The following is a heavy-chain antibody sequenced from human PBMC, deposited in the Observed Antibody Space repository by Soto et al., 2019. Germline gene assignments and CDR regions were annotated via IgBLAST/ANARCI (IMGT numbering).Heavy chain of an antibody. CDR2: ISAYNGNT. CDR3: AIRSIAGAANCFVP. J-gene: IGHJ5*02. V-gene: IGHV1-18*01. D-gene: IGHD6-13*01. Sequence: GASVKVSCKASGYTFTSYGISWVRQAPGQGLEWMGWISAYNGNTNYAQKLQGRVTMTTDTSTSTAYMELRSLRSDDTAAYYCAIRSIAGAANCFVPWGKGILGTVSS. CDR1: GYTFTSYG.